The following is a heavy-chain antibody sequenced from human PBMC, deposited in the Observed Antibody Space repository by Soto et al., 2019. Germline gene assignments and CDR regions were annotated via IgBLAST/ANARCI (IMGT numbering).Heavy chain of an antibody. CDR3: AKVWYHGGGAFDI. V-gene: IGHV3-23*01. Sequence: EVQLLESGGGLVQPGGSLRLSCEASGFTFSSYAMSWVRQAPGKGLEWVSAISGSGGSTYYADSVKGRFTISRDNSKNTLYLQMNSLRAEDTAVYYCAKVWYHGGGAFDIWGQGTMVTVSS. J-gene: IGHJ3*02. CDR1: GFTFSSYA. D-gene: IGHD2-2*01. CDR2: ISGSGGST.